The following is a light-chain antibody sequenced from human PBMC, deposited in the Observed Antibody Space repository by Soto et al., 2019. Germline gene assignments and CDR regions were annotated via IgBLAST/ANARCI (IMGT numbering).Light chain of an antibody. CDR2: DAS. CDR1: QSVSSY. V-gene: IGKV3-11*01. CDR3: HQRSNWPLGYT. Sequence: EIVLTQSPATLSLSPGERATLSCRASQSVSSYLAWYQQKPGQAPRLLIYDASNRATGIPARFSGSGSGTDFTLTISSLEPEDFAVYYCHQRSNWPLGYTFVQGTKLEIK. J-gene: IGKJ2*01.